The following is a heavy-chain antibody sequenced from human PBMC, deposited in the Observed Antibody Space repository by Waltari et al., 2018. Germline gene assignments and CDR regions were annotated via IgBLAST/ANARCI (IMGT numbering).Heavy chain of an antibody. D-gene: IGHD3-3*01. CDR2: ISGRGEST. Sequence: EVQLLESGGGLVQPGGSLRLSCAASGFTFTTYAMSWVRQAPGKGLEWVSAISGRGESTYFAESVKGRLTISRDNSKTTLYLQMNSLRAEDTGIYYCAKDSPPRTYSNFWSTLPFDFWGQGTLVTVSS. CDR3: AKDSPPRTYSNFWSTLPFDF. CDR1: GFTFTTYA. V-gene: IGHV3-23*01. J-gene: IGHJ4*02.